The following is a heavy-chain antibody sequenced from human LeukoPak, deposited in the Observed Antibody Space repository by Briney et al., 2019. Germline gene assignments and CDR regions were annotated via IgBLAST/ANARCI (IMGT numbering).Heavy chain of an antibody. CDR3: ARQGYSYGTFDY. CDR1: GGSFSGYY. Sequence: SETLSLTCAVYGGSFSGYYWSWIRQPPGKGLEWIWEINHSGSTNYNPSLKSRVTISVDTSKNQFSLKLSSVTAADTAVYYCARQGYSYGTFDYWGQGTLVTVSS. V-gene: IGHV4-34*01. CDR2: INHSGST. J-gene: IGHJ4*02. D-gene: IGHD5-18*01.